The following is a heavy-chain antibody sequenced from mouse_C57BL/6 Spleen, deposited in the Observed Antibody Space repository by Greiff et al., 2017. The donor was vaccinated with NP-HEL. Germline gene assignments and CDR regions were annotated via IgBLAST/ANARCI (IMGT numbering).Heavy chain of an antibody. CDR3: ARPYYSNSYWYFDV. D-gene: IGHD2-5*01. V-gene: IGHV5-12*01. CDR1: GFTFSDYY. Sequence: EVNLVESGGGLVQPGGSLKLSCAASGFTFSDYYMYWVRQTPEKRLEWVAYISNGGGSTYYPDTVKGRFTISRDNAKNTLYLQMSRLKSEDTAMYYCARPYYSNSYWYFDVWGTGTTVTVSS. CDR2: ISNGGGST. J-gene: IGHJ1*03.